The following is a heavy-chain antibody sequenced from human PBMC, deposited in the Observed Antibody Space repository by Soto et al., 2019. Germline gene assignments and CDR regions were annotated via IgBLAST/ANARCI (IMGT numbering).Heavy chain of an antibody. CDR2: ISAYNGNT. D-gene: IGHD3-16*02. CDR3: ARGGTPTYYDYVWGSYRPFDY. CDR1: GYTFTSYG. V-gene: IGHV1-18*01. J-gene: IGHJ4*02. Sequence: QVQLVQSGAEVKKPGASVKVSCKASGYTFTSYGISWVRQAPGQGLEWMGWISAYNGNTNYAQKLQGRDTMTTDTSTSPAYMELRRLRSDDTAVYYCARGGTPTYYDYVWGSYRPFDYWGQGTLVTVSS.